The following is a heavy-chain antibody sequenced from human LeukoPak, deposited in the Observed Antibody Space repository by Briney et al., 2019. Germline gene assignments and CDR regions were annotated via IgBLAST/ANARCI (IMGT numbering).Heavy chain of an antibody. J-gene: IGHJ4*02. Sequence: GGSLRLSCAASGFTFSIYGMSWVRQAPGKGLEWVSGISGSGGSTYYADSVKGRFTISRDNSKNTLYLQMNSLRAEDTAVYYCARGSSGYDYWGQGTLATVSS. CDR3: ARGSSGYDY. CDR1: GFTFSIYG. V-gene: IGHV3-23*01. CDR2: ISGSGGST. D-gene: IGHD6-19*01.